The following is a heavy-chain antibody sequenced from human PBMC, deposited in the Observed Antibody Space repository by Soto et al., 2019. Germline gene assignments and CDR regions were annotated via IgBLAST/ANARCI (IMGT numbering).Heavy chain of an antibody. CDR2: IWYDGNNK. D-gene: IGHD2-21*01. CDR1: GFTFSDYG. Sequence: GGSLRLSCAASGFTFSDYGMHWVRQAPGKGLEWVAVIWYDGNNKYYADSVKGRFTISRDNSNNTLYVQMTSLRAEDTAVYYCARGLHSLFDYWGQGTLVTVSS. J-gene: IGHJ4*02. V-gene: IGHV3-33*01. CDR3: ARGLHSLFDY.